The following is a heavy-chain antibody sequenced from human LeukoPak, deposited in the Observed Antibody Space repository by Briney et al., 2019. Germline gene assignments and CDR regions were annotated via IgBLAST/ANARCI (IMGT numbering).Heavy chain of an antibody. CDR1: GFTFGDYA. CDR3: TRVGAYCGGDCYTFDY. CDR2: IRSKAYGGTT. Sequence: PGGSLRLSCTASGFTFGDYAMSWVRQAPGKGREWVGFIRSKAYGGTTEYAASVKGRFTISRDDSKSIAYLQMNSLKTEDTAVYYCTRVGAYCGGDCYTFDYWGQGTLVTVSS. J-gene: IGHJ4*02. D-gene: IGHD2-21*02. V-gene: IGHV3-49*04.